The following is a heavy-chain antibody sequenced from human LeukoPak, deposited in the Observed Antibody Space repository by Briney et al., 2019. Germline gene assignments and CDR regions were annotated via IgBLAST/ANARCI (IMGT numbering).Heavy chain of an antibody. D-gene: IGHD2-15*01. J-gene: IGHJ5*02. Sequence: ASVKVSCKASGYTFTGYYMHWVRQAPGQGLEWMGWINPNSGGTNYAQKFQGRVTMTRDTSISTAYMELSRLRSDDTAVYYCARGARYCSGGSCLELGVDWFDPWGQGTLVTVSS. CDR2: INPNSGGT. V-gene: IGHV1-2*02. CDR3: ARGARYCSGGSCLELGVDWFDP. CDR1: GYTFTGYY.